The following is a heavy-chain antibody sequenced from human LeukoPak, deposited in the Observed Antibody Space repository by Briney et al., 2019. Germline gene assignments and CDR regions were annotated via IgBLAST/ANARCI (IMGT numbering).Heavy chain of an antibody. CDR3: ASTHSSIAAAGTFNC. V-gene: IGHV1-69*13. D-gene: IGHD6-13*01. Sequence: ASVKVSCKASGGTFSSYAISWVRQAPGQGLEWMGGIIPIFGTANYAQKFQGRVTITADESTSTAYMELSSLRSEDTAVYYCASTHSSIAAAGTFNCWGQGTLVTVSS. CDR2: IIPIFGTA. J-gene: IGHJ4*02. CDR1: GGTFSSYA.